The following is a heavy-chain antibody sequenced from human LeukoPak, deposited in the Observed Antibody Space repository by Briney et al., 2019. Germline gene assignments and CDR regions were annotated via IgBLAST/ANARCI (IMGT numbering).Heavy chain of an antibody. J-gene: IGHJ4*02. CDR2: ISGSGDNM. Sequence: GGSLRLSCLASKFTFNNYAMTWVRQAPGKGLERVSSISGSGDNMDYADSVKGRFTISRDNSKNTLYLQMNSLRAEDTALYYCARDAYSSSWYPDYWGQGTLVTVSS. V-gene: IGHV3-23*01. CDR3: ARDAYSSSWYPDY. D-gene: IGHD6-13*01. CDR1: KFTFNNYA.